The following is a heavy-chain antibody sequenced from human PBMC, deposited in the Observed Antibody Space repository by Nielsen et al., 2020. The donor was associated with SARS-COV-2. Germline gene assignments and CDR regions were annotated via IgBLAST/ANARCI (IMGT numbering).Heavy chain of an antibody. CDR1: GGSITSSGHY. D-gene: IGHD3-10*01. J-gene: IGHJ4*02. CDR3: ARWFMGGGFDY. V-gene: IGHV4-39*01. Sequence: SETLSLTCSVSGGSITSSGHYWGWIRQPPGKGLEWIGSIFYSGSTYYNPSLKSRVAISEDTSKNQFSLKLISVTAADTAVFYCARWFMGGGFDYWGQGSLVTVSS. CDR2: IFYSGST.